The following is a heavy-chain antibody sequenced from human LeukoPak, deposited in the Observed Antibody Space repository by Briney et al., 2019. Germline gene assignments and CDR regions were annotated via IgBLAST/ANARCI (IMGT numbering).Heavy chain of an antibody. Sequence: SETLSLTCTVSGGSISSYYWSWIPQPPGKGLEWIGYIYYSGSTNYNPSLKSRVTISVDTSKNQFSLKLSSVTAADTAVYYCARGITMVRGALDYWGQGTLVTVSS. CDR1: GGSISSYY. CDR3: ARGITMVRGALDY. D-gene: IGHD3-10*01. V-gene: IGHV4-59*01. CDR2: IYYSGST. J-gene: IGHJ4*02.